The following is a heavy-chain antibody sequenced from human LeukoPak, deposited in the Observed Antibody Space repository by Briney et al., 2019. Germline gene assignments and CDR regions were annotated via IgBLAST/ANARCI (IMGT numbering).Heavy chain of an antibody. V-gene: IGHV5-51*01. CDR3: ARDDYGDYGAGSWFDP. Sequence: GESLKIPCKGSGYSFTSYWIGWVRQMPGKGLEWMGIIYPGDSDTRYSPSFQGQVTISADKSISTAYLQWSSLKASDTAMYYCARDDYGDYGAGSWFDPWGQGTLVTVSS. J-gene: IGHJ5*02. CDR1: GYSFTSYW. D-gene: IGHD4-17*01. CDR2: IYPGDSDT.